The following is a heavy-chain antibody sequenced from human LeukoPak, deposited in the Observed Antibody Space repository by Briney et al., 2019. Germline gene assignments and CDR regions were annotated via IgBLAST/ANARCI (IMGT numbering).Heavy chain of an antibody. CDR3: ATQQWLFGTLFDY. J-gene: IGHJ4*02. Sequence: SETLSLTCTVSGGSISSYYWSWIRQPPGKGLEWIGCIYYSGSTNYNPSLKSRVTISVDTSKNQFSLKLSSVTAADTAVYYCATQQWLFGTLFDYWGQGTLVTVSS. CDR1: GGSISSYY. D-gene: IGHD6-19*01. CDR2: IYYSGST. V-gene: IGHV4-59*08.